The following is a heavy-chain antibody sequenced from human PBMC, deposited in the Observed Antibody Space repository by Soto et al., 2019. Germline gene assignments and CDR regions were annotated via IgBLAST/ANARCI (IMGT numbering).Heavy chain of an antibody. Sequence: GASVKVSCKASGGTFSSYAISWVRQAPGQGLEWMGGIIPIFGTANYAQKFQGRVTITADESTSTAYMELSSLRSEDTAVYYCAREREAAPTTVVSPQPYYYYGMDVWGQGTTVTVSS. D-gene: IGHD4-17*01. CDR1: GGTFSSYA. CDR3: AREREAAPTTVVSPQPYYYYGMDV. V-gene: IGHV1-69*13. CDR2: IIPIFGTA. J-gene: IGHJ6*02.